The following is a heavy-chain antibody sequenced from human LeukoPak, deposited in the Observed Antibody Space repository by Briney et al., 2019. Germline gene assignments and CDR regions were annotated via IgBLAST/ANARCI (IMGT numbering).Heavy chain of an antibody. CDR3: ARCRTHDAFDI. CDR1: GFTFSSYS. J-gene: IGHJ3*02. CDR2: ISSSSSYI. V-gene: IGHV3-21*01. Sequence: PGGSLRLSCAASGFTFSSYSMTWVRQAPGKGLEWVSSISSSSSYIYYADSVKGRFTISRDNAKNSLYLQMNSLRAEDTAVYYCARCRTHDAFDIWGQGTMVTASS.